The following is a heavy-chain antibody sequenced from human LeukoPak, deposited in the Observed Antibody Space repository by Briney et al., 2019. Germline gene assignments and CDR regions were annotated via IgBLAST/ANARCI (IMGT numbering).Heavy chain of an antibody. J-gene: IGHJ4*02. CDR1: GFTFSIYW. D-gene: IGHD6-13*01. CDR3: ARRPAGTIDY. V-gene: IGHV3-7*03. CDR2: IKQDGSER. Sequence: GGSLRLSCAASGFTFSIYWMSWVRQAPGKGLEWVANIKQDGSERYYVDSVKGRFTLSRDNAKNSLYLQMNSLRAEDTAVYYCARRPAGTIDYWGQGTLVTVSS.